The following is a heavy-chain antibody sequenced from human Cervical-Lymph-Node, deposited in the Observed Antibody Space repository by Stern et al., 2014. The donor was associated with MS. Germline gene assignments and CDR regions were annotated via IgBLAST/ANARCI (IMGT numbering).Heavy chain of an antibody. CDR1: GFTFSSYS. D-gene: IGHD6-19*01. CDR2: ISSSSSYI. Sequence: EVQLVESGGGLVKPGGSLRLSCAASGFTFSSYSMNWVRQAPGKGLEWVSSISSSSSYIYYADSVKGRFTISRDNAKNSLYLQMNSLRAEDTAVYYCARDLAVAGLWAGDWFDPWGQGTLVTVSS. J-gene: IGHJ5*02. V-gene: IGHV3-21*01. CDR3: ARDLAVAGLWAGDWFDP.